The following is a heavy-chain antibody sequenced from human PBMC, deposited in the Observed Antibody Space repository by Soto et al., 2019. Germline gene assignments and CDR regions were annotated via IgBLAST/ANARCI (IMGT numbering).Heavy chain of an antibody. D-gene: IGHD4-17*01. CDR1: GGSVSNKTYY. Sequence: SETLSLTCSVSGGSVSNKTYYWSWIRQPPGKRLEWIGYVYYSGTTNYNPSLKSRVTISVDLSKNQFSLRLSSVTTAETALYYCATTTAVNNTHRSRYFFDYWGQGTLVSVSP. CDR2: VYYSGTT. J-gene: IGHJ4*02. CDR3: ATTTAVNNTHRSRYFFDY. V-gene: IGHV4-61*01.